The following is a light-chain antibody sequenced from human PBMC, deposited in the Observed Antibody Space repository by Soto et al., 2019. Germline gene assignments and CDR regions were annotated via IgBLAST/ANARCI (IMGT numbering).Light chain of an antibody. V-gene: IGKV1-9*01. Sequence: DIQLTQSPSFLSASVGDRFTITCRASQGISSYLAWYQQKPGKAPKLLIYVASTLQSGVPSRFSGSGSGTEFTLTISRLQPEDFATYYCQQLNSYTITFGQGTRLEIK. CDR1: QGISSY. J-gene: IGKJ5*01. CDR3: QQLNSYTIT. CDR2: VAS.